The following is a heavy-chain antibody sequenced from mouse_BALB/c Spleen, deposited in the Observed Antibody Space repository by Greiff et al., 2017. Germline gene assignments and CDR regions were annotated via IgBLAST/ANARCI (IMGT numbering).Heavy chain of an antibody. CDR3: ARPLDY. J-gene: IGHJ2*01. Sequence: EEMLVESGGGLVKPGGSLKLSCAASGFTFSSYAMSWVRQTPEKRLEWVASISSGGSTYYPDSVKGRFTISRDNARNILYLQMSSLRSEDTAMYYCARPLDYWGQGTTLTVSS. CDR1: GFTFSSYA. V-gene: IGHV5-6-5*01. CDR2: ISSGGST.